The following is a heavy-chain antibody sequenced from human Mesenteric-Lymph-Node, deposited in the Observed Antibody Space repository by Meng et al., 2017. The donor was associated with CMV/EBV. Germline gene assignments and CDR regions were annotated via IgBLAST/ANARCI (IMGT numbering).Heavy chain of an antibody. CDR1: GFSLRTSGQA. CDR3: AHYGGGLGFDY. D-gene: IGHD3-16*01. Sequence: CTFSGFSLRTSGQAVGWIRQPPGKALEWLGIIYWDDDKRYSPSLKSRLTITKDTSKNQVVLTVTNMDPVDTATYYCAHYGGGLGFDYWGQGSLVTVSS. J-gene: IGHJ4*02. CDR2: IYWDDDK. V-gene: IGHV2-5*02.